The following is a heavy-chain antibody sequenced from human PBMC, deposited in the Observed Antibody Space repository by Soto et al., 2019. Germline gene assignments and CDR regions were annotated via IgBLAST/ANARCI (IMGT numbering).Heavy chain of an antibody. Sequence: GASVKVSCKASGGTFSSYAISWVRQAPGQGLEWMGGIIPIFGTANYAQKFQGRVTITADESTSTAYMELSSLRSEDTAVYYCARDLHPYGSGSYYSGPWGQGTLVTVSS. V-gene: IGHV1-69*13. CDR2: IIPIFGTA. D-gene: IGHD3-10*01. CDR1: GGTFSSYA. CDR3: ARDLHPYGSGSYYSGP. J-gene: IGHJ5*02.